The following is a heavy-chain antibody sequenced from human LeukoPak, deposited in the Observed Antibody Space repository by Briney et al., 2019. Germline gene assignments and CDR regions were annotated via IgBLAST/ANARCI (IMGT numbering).Heavy chain of an antibody. CDR1: GFTVSSNY. D-gene: IGHD4-17*01. Sequence: GGSLRLSCAASGFTVSSNYMSWVRQAPGKELEWVSVIYSGGSTYYADSVKGRFTISRDNSKNTLYLQMNSLRAEDTAVYYCTTVTSLGAFDIWGQGTMVTVSS. V-gene: IGHV3-66*01. J-gene: IGHJ3*02. CDR3: TTVTSLGAFDI. CDR2: IYSGGST.